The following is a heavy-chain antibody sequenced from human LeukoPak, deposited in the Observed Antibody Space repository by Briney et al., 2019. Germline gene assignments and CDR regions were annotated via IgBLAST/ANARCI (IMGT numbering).Heavy chain of an antibody. CDR2: IHYGANT. CDR1: GVSITSSSYY. V-gene: IGHV4-39*02. J-gene: IGHJ4*02. Sequence: SETLSLTCTVSGVSITSSSYYWGWIRQPPGKGPEWIVSIHYGANTYRNPSLKSRVTISMDTSKNHFSLSLISVTAAHTSVYYCARNVAKIVTVDSGGQGTLVTVS. CDR3: ARNVAKIVTVDS. D-gene: IGHD2-21*01.